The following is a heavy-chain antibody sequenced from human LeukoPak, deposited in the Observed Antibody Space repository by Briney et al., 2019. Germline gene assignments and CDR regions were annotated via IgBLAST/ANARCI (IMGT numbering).Heavy chain of an antibody. CDR1: GFTFSSYG. CDR3: AREGGGYYDSSGPGEYFDY. V-gene: IGHV3-33*01. D-gene: IGHD3-22*01. Sequence: PGRSLRLSCAASGFTFSSYGMHRVRQAPGKGLEWVAVIWYDGSNKYYADSVKGRFTISRDNSKDTLYLQMNSLRAEDTAVYYCAREGGGYYDSSGPGEYFDYWGQGTLVTVSS. CDR2: IWYDGSNK. J-gene: IGHJ4*02.